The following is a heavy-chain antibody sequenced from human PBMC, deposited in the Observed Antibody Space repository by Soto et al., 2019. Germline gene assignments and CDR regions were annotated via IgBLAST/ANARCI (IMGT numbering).Heavy chain of an antibody. CDR1: GFTFSSYA. J-gene: IGHJ5*02. CDR2: ISGSGGST. V-gene: IGHV3-23*01. D-gene: IGHD2-2*01. CDR3: AKTTMRVPATKGWFDP. Sequence: EVQLLESGGGLVQPGGSLRLSCAASGFTFSSYAMSWVRQAPGKGLEWVSAISGSGGSTYYADSVKGRFTISRDNSKNTLYLQMNSLRAEDTAVYYCAKTTMRVPATKGWFDPWGQGTLVTVSS.